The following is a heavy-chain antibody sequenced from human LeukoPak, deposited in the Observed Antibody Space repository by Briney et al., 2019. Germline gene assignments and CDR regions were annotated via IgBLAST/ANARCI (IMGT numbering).Heavy chain of an antibody. CDR2: ISSSSSYI. CDR3: ARDRATYCTNGICYDRESAFDI. V-gene: IGHV3-21*01. Sequence: GGSLRLSCAASGFTFSSYSMNWVRQAPGKGLEWVSSISSSSSYIYYADSVNGRFTISRDNAKNSLYLKMNSLRAEDTAVYYCARDRATYCTNGICYDRESAFDIWGQGTMVTVSS. D-gene: IGHD2-8*01. CDR1: GFTFSSYS. J-gene: IGHJ3*02.